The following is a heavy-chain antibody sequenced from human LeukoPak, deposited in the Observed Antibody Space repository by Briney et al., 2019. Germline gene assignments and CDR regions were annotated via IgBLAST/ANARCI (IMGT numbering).Heavy chain of an antibody. CDR2: IYAGGSGSA. J-gene: IGHJ4*02. V-gene: IGHV3-53*01. D-gene: IGHD1-26*01. CDR3: LRLGPGSPSR. CDR1: GFSVSSND. Sequence: GGSLRLSCSASGFSVSSNDMNWVRQAPGKGLEWVSLIYAGGSGSAFYADSVRGRFAGSRHDSKNTLYLHMNGLRDDDTAVYDCLRLGPGSPSRWGQGTLVTVSS.